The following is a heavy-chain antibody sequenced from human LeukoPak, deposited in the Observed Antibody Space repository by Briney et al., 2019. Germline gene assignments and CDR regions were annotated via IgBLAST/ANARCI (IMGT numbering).Heavy chain of an antibody. CDR2: IKQDGSEK. CDR1: GFTFSSYW. V-gene: IGHV3-7*01. CDR3: ALGYCSGGSCLPYYYYGMDV. D-gene: IGHD2-15*01. J-gene: IGHJ6*02. Sequence: GGSLRLSCAASGFTFSSYWMSWVRQAPGKGLECVANIKQDGSEKYYVDSVKGRFTISRDNAKNSLYLQMNSLRAEDTAVYYCALGYCSGGSCLPYYYYGMDVWGQGTTVTVSS.